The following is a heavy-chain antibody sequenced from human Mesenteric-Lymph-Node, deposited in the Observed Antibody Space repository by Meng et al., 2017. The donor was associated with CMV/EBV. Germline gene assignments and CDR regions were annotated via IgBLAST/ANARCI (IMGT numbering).Heavy chain of an antibody. D-gene: IGHD6-19*01. CDR3: ARDHEQWLVSLGLL. CDR2: ISYDGSKK. V-gene: IGHV3-30-3*01. Sequence: GESLKISCAASGFTLGSYWMTWVRQAPGKGLEWVAVISYDGSKKYYADSVKGRFTISRDNSKYTLYLQMNSLRAEDTAMFYCARDHEQWLVSLGLLWGQGTLVTVSS. CDR1: GFTLGSYW. J-gene: IGHJ4*02.